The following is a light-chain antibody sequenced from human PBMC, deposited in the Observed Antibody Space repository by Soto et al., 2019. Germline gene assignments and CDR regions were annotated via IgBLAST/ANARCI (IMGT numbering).Light chain of an antibody. V-gene: IGKV1-5*01. Sequence: DIQMTQSPSTLSASVGDRVTITCRASQSISSWLAWYQQRPVKAPKVMIYDASTLASGVPSRFSGSGSGTEFTLSISSLQPADFATYYCQPYNIYPWTFGQGTKLAIK. J-gene: IGKJ1*01. CDR3: QPYNIYPWT. CDR1: QSISSW. CDR2: DAS.